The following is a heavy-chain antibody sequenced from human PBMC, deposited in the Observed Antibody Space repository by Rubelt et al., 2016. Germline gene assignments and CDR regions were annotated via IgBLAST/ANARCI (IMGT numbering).Heavy chain of an antibody. Sequence: QLQLQESGPGLVKPSETLSLTCTVSGGSISSSSYYWGWIRQPPGKGLEWIGSIYYRGSTYYNPSLMSRVTISVDTSKNQFSLKLSSVTAADTAVYYCARNRITIFGVVTYFDYWGQGTLVTVSS. CDR3: ARNRITIFGVVTYFDY. CDR2: IYYRGST. J-gene: IGHJ4*02. D-gene: IGHD3-3*01. CDR1: GGSISSSSYY. V-gene: IGHV4-39*01.